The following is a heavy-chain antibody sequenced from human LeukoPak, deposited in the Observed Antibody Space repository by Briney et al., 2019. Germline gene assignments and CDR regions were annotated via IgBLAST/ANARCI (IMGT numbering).Heavy chain of an antibody. CDR2: IYYSGST. J-gene: IGHJ4*02. CDR1: GGSISSSSYY. Sequence: SETLSLTXTVSGGSISSSSYYWGWIRQPPGTGLEWIGSIYYSGSTYYNPSLKSRVTISVDTSKNQFSLKLSSVTAADTAVYYCARLPTVTYYFDYWGQGTLVTVSS. D-gene: IGHD4-17*01. CDR3: ARLPTVTYYFDY. V-gene: IGHV4-39*01.